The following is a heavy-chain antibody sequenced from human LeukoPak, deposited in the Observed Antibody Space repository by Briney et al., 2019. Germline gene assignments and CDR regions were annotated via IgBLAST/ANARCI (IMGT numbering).Heavy chain of an antibody. CDR3: ARAHSGSYQYYYYYYMDV. CDR2: ISGSSSYI. V-gene: IGHV3-21*01. J-gene: IGHJ6*03. Sequence: GSLRLSCAASGFTFSSYSMNWVRLAPGKGLEWVSSISGSSSYIYYADSVKGRFTISRDNANNSLYLQMNSLRAEDTAVYYCARAHSGSYQYYYYYYMDVWGKGTTVTVSS. CDR1: GFTFSSYS. D-gene: IGHD1-26*01.